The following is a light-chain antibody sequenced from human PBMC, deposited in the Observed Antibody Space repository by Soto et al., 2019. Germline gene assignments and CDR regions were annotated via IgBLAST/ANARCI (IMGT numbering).Light chain of an antibody. CDR1: QSVLYSSNNKNY. CDR3: QQYYSTRPST. V-gene: IGKV4-1*01. CDR2: WAS. J-gene: IGKJ4*01. Sequence: DIVMTQSPDSLAVSLGERATINCKSSQSVLYSSNNKNYLAWYQQKPGQPPKLLIYWASTRESGVPDRFSGSGSATDFTLTISSLQAEDVAVYYCQQYYSTRPSTLGGGTKVEIK.